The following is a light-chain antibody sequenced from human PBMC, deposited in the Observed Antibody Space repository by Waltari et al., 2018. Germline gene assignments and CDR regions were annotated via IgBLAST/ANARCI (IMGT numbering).Light chain of an antibody. Sequence: EIVLTQSPGILSLSPGERATLACRASQSVGRSLTWYQQKPGRAPRLLIFGASSRATGIPDRFSGSGSGTDFSLTSSRLEPEDFAVYYCQHYVRLPATFGQGTKVEIK. CDR3: QHYVRLPAT. J-gene: IGKJ1*01. CDR1: QSVGRS. V-gene: IGKV3-20*01. CDR2: GAS.